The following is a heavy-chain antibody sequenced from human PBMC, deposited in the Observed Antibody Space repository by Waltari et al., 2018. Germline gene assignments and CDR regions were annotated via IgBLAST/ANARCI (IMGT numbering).Heavy chain of an antibody. CDR2: ISSSSSTI. D-gene: IGHD3-22*01. V-gene: IGHV3-48*04. Sequence: EVQLVESGGGLVQPGGSLRLSCAASGFPFSSYSMNWVRQAPGKGLEWVSYISSSSSTIYYADSVKGRFTISRDNAKNSLYLQMNSLRAEDTAVYYCARDDTMTVQHWGQGTLVTVSS. J-gene: IGHJ1*01. CDR3: ARDDTMTVQH. CDR1: GFPFSSYS.